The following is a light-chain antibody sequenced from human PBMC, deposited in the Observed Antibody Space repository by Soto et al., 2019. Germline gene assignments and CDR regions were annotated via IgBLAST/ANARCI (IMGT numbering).Light chain of an antibody. CDR1: QSVSSN. Sequence: EVVMTQSPATLSVSPGERANLSCRASQSVSSNLAWYQQKPGQAPRLLIYGASTRATGIPARFSGSGSGTEFTLTISSLQSEDFALYYCQQYNNWPLTFGGGANVEIK. CDR3: QQYNNWPLT. J-gene: IGKJ4*01. V-gene: IGKV3-15*01. CDR2: GAS.